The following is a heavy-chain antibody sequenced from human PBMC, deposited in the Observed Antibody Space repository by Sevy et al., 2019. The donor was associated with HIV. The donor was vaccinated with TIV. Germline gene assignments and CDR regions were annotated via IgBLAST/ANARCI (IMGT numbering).Heavy chain of an antibody. CDR3: SSLPNNYYDSGGYSGNDAFDI. V-gene: IGHV3-33*01. CDR2: IWNDRSNK. J-gene: IGHJ3*02. CDR1: GFTFSSYG. D-gene: IGHD3-22*01. Sequence: GGSLRLSCAASGFTFSSYGVHWVRQAPGKGLEWVAVIWNDRSNKEYADSVKGRFTISRDNSKNTLYLQMNSLRAEDTAVYYCSSLPNNYYDSGGYSGNDAFDIWGQGTMVTVSS.